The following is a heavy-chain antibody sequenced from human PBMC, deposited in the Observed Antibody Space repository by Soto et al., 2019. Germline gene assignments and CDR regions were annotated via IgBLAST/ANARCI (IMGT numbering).Heavy chain of an antibody. Sequence: EVQLVESGGGLVQTGGSLRLSCAASGFTFSSYWMHWVRQAPGKGVVWVSRINGGGGSTNYADSVKGRFTISRDNAKNTVYLQVDSLRAEDTAVYYCARGLYLKYGQDYWGQGTLVTVSS. CDR3: ARGLYLKYGQDY. CDR1: GFTFSSYW. CDR2: INGGGGST. V-gene: IGHV3-74*01. J-gene: IGHJ4*02. D-gene: IGHD2-2*01.